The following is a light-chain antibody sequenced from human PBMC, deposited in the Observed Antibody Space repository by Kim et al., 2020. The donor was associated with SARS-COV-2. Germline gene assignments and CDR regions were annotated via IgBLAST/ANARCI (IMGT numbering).Light chain of an antibody. V-gene: IGKV1-5*03. J-gene: IGKJ1*01. Sequence: DTQMTQSPSTLSASVGDRVTITCRASQSVNTWLAWYQQKSGKAPKLLIYRASSLESGVPSRFSGSGSGTEFTLTINSLQPDYFATYYCQQYYIYWTFGQGTKVDIK. CDR1: QSVNTW. CDR3: QQYYIYWT. CDR2: RAS.